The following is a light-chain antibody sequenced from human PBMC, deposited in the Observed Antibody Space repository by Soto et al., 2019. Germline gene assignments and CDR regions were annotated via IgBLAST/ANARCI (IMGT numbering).Light chain of an antibody. Sequence: DIQMTQSPYSLSASVGDRVTITCRASQSISSYLNWYQQKPGKAPKLLIYAASSLQSGVPSRFSGSGSGTDFTLTISSLQPEDFATYYCQQRYSTPRTFGQGTKLEIK. CDR1: QSISSY. J-gene: IGKJ2*01. CDR3: QQRYSTPRT. CDR2: AAS. V-gene: IGKV1-39*01.